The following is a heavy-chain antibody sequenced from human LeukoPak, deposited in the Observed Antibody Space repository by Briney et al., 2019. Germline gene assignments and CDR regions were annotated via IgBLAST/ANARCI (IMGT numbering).Heavy chain of an antibody. CDR1: GVTVSSNY. CDR3: ARCRSVVAAPMDV. V-gene: IGHV3-53*01. J-gene: IGHJ6*04. CDR2: IYSGGST. D-gene: IGHD6-6*01. Sequence: PAGGSLRLSCAASGVTVSSNYMSWVRQAPGKGLEWVSVIYSGGSTYYADSVKGRFTISRDNSKNTLYLQMNSLKAEDTAVYYCARCRSVVAAPMDVWGKGTTVTVSS.